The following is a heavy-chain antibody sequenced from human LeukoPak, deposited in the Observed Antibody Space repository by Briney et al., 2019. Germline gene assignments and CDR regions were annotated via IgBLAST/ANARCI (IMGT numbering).Heavy chain of an antibody. CDR3: ARLDLNRGYSYAYYYYYMDV. J-gene: IGHJ6*03. D-gene: IGHD5-18*01. V-gene: IGHV1-2*02. CDR1: GYTFTGYY. Sequence: GASVKVSCKASGYTFTGYYMHWVRQAPGHGLEWMGWNNPNSGGTNYAQKFQGRVTMTRDTSISTAYMELSRLRSDDTAVYYCARLDLNRGYSYAYYYYYMDVWGKGTTVTVSS. CDR2: NNPNSGGT.